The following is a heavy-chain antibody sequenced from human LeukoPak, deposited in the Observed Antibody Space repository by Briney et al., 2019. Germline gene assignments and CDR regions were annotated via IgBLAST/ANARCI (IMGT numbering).Heavy chain of an antibody. V-gene: IGHV3-30-3*01. Sequence: GGSLRLSCAASGFTFSSYAMHWVRQAPGKGLEWVAVISYDGSNKYYADSVKGRFTISRDNSKNTLYLQMNSLRAEDTAVYYCASFRSPDIQLWSGVDYWGQGTLVTVSS. CDR1: GFTFSSYA. D-gene: IGHD5-18*01. CDR2: ISYDGSNK. CDR3: ASFRSPDIQLWSGVDY. J-gene: IGHJ4*02.